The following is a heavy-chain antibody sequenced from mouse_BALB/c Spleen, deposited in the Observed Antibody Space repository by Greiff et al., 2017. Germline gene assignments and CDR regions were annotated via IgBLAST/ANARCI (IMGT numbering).Heavy chain of an antibody. Sequence: VQRVESGPELVRPGVSVKISCKGSGYTFTDYAMHWVKQSHAKSLEWIGVISTYSGNTNYNQKFKGKATMTVDKSSSTAYMELARLTSEDSAIYYCARTTVVAPNAMDYWGQGTSVTVSA. CDR1: GYTFTDYA. CDR2: ISTYSGNT. J-gene: IGHJ4*01. CDR3: ARTTVVAPNAMDY. V-gene: IGHV1-67*01. D-gene: IGHD1-1*01.